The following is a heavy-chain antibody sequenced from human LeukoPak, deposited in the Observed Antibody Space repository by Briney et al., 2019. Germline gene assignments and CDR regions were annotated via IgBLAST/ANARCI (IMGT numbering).Heavy chain of an antibody. D-gene: IGHD3-10*01. CDR2: IYYSGST. Sequence: SETLSLTCTVSGGSISSYCWSWIRQPPGKGLEWIGYIYYSGSTNYNPSLKSRVTISVDTSKNQFSLKLSSVTAADTAVYYCARVGRHYGSVGAFDIWGQGTMVTVSS. V-gene: IGHV4-59*01. J-gene: IGHJ3*02. CDR3: ARVGRHYGSVGAFDI. CDR1: GGSISSYC.